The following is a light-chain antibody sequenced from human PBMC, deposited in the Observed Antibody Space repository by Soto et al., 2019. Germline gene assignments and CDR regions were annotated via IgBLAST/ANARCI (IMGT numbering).Light chain of an antibody. J-gene: IGLJ2*01. CDR2: TNN. CDR3: AAWDDSLNGEV. CDR1: SSNIGTHT. Sequence: QSVLTQPPSASGTPGQWVTISCSGSSSNIGTHTVHWFRQVPGTAPKLLIYTNNQRPSGVPDRFSGSKSGTSVSLAISGLQAEDEADYYCAAWDDSLNGEVFGGGTKVTVL. V-gene: IGLV1-44*01.